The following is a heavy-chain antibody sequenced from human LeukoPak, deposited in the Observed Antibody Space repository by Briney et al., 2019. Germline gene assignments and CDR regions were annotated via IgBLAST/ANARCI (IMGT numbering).Heavy chain of an antibody. J-gene: IGHJ4*02. D-gene: IGHD6-19*01. CDR1: GFTFSSYA. CDR2: ISGSGGST. V-gene: IGHV3-23*01. CDR3: AKVRSSAWYAAYFDY. Sequence: GGSLRLSCAASGFTFSSYAMSWVRQAPGKGLEWVSAISGSGGSTYYADSVKGRFTISRDNSKNTLYLQMNSLRAEDTAVYYCAKVRSSAWYAAYFDYWGQGTLVTVSS.